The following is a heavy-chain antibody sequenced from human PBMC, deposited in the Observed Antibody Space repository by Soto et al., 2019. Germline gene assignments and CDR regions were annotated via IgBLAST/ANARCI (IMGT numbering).Heavy chain of an antibody. J-gene: IGHJ4*02. CDR2: IIPIFGTA. CDR1: GGTFSSYA. Sequence: QVQLVQSGAEVKKPGSSVKVSCKASGGTFSSYAISWVRQAPGQGLEWMGGIIPIFGTANYAQKFQGRVTITADESTSTAYMELSSLRSEDSAVYYCASSLSEWFGELTPFDYWGQGTLVTVSS. CDR3: ASSLSEWFGELTPFDY. D-gene: IGHD3-10*01. V-gene: IGHV1-69*12.